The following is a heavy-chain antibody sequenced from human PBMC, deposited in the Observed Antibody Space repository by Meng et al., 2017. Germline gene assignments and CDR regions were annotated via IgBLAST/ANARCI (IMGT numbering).Heavy chain of an antibody. CDR3: ASLRIAVAGINWFDP. CDR2: IYYSGST. D-gene: IGHD6-19*01. CDR1: GGSISSSSYY. Sequence: ELEDAGPGLVKPSETLSLTCTVSGGSISSSSYYWGWIRQPPGKGLEWIGSIYYSGSTYYNPSLKSRVTISVDTSKNQFSLKLSSVTAADTAVYYCASLRIAVAGINWFDPWGQGTLVTVSS. J-gene: IGHJ5*02. V-gene: IGHV4-39*07.